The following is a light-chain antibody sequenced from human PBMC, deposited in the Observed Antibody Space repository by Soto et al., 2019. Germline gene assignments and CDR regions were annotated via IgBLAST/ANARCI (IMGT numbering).Light chain of an antibody. CDR3: QQYNSSPYT. J-gene: IGKJ2*01. CDR1: QSISSW. Sequence: DIQMTRSPSTLSASVGDRVTITCRASQSISSWLAWYQQKPGKAPTLLIYDASSLESGVPSRFSGSGSGTEFTLTISSLQPDDFATSYCQQYNSSPYTFGHGTKLQIK. V-gene: IGKV1-5*01. CDR2: DAS.